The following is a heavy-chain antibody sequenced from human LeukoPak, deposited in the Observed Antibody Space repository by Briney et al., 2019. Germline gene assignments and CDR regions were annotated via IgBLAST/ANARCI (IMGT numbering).Heavy chain of an antibody. V-gene: IGHV3-74*01. CDR2: IKSDASKT. J-gene: IGHJ4*02. D-gene: IGHD3-22*01. CDR1: GFIFSSYS. Sequence: GGSLRLSCAASGFIFSSYSMHWVRQAPGRGLVWVSRIKSDASKTTYADSVKGRFTISRDNAENTLFLQMNSLTAEDTAVYYCARARGYYYDSFDYWGQGTLVTISS. CDR3: ARARGYYYDSFDY.